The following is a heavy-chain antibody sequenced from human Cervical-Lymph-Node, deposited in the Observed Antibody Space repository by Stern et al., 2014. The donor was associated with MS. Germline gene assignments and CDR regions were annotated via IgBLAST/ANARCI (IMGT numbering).Heavy chain of an antibody. V-gene: IGHV3-30*03. Sequence: VQLVESGGGVVQPGRSLRLSCAASGFTFSSYGMHWVRQAPGTWLEWVTVISYDGNHKYYAASVKGRFTISRDNSKNTLHLQMNSVTPDDTAIYYCARDYEDTSMLFDHWGQGTLVTVSS. CDR2: ISYDGNHK. CDR1: GFTFSSYG. D-gene: IGHD2-8*01. J-gene: IGHJ4*02. CDR3: ARDYEDTSMLFDH.